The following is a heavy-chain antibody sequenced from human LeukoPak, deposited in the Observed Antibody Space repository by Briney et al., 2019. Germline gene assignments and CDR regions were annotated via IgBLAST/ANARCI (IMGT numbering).Heavy chain of an antibody. J-gene: IGHJ4*02. CDR3: ARDNGGCSGGSCYPFDY. Sequence: SETLSLTCTVSGGSISSYYWSWIRQPPGKGLEWIGYIYYSGSTNYNLSLKSRVTISVDTSKNQFSLKLSSVTAADTAVYYCARDNGGCSGGSCYPFDYWGQGTLVTVSS. CDR2: IYYSGST. V-gene: IGHV4-59*01. CDR1: GGSISSYY. D-gene: IGHD2-15*01.